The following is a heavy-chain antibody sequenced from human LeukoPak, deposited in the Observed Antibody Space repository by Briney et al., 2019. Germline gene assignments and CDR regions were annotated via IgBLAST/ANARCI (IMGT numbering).Heavy chain of an antibody. CDR1: DDSISGAYYY. CDR2: IHHNGGI. CDR3: ARHDYYDSSGFFDS. D-gene: IGHD3-22*01. Sequence: PSETLSLTCSVFDDSISGAYYYCGWIRQPPGQGLEWIGSIHHNGGIYYNPSLKSRLTISVDPSKNQLSLNLSSVTAADTAVYYCARHDYYDSSGFFDSWGPGTPVTVSS. V-gene: IGHV4-39*01. J-gene: IGHJ5*01.